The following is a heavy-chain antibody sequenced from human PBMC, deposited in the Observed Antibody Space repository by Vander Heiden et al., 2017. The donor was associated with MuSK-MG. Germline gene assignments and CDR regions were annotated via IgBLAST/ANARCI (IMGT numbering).Heavy chain of an antibody. D-gene: IGHD3-16*02. V-gene: IGHV7-4-1*02. Sequence: QLLLGQSGPEFNMPRPPVKVSCKASGCTCTTCPMRWVRQAPGQGLEWMGWINPNTGNQTYAQGLTGRLVFTLDTSVSTAYLQISSLKAEDTAVYSCARDRSYYDHGWGTYRYYFDHWGQGTLVTVSS. CDR2: INPNTGNQ. J-gene: IGHJ4*02. CDR1: GCTCTTCP. CDR3: ARDRSYYDHGWGTYRYYFDH.